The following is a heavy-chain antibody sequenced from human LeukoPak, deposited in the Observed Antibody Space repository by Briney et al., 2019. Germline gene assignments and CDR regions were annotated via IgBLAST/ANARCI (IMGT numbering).Heavy chain of an antibody. D-gene: IGHD6-19*01. V-gene: IGHV4-34*01. J-gene: IGHJ6*03. Sequence: SETLSLNCAVYAGSFYGVYWSGMRQPPGQGGEWRGEINHSGSTNYDPYRKSRVTISVDSSKNQFSLKLRSVTAADTAVYYCARTGDSSGWWFQDMDVWGKGTTVTVS. CDR1: AGSFYGVY. CDR3: ARTGDSSGWWFQDMDV. CDR2: INHSGST.